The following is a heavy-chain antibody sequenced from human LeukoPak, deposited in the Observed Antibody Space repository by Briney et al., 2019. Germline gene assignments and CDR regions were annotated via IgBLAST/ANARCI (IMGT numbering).Heavy chain of an antibody. V-gene: IGHV3-53*01. CDR2: IYSGGST. CDR1: GTTVSSDY. Sequence: GGSLRLSCAASGTTVSSDYMSWVRQAPGKGLEWVSIIYSGGSTYYAESVKGRFTISRDNSKNTVYLQIYSLRAEESAVYYGARDRVASNRAGYWGQGTLVTVSS. J-gene: IGHJ4*02. CDR3: ARDRVASNRAGY. D-gene: IGHD6-19*01.